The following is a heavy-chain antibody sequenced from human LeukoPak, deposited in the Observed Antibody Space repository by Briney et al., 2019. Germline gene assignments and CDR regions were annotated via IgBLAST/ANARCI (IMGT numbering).Heavy chain of an antibody. J-gene: IGHJ4*02. CDR3: ARQGYYHGGSGSYGYYFDY. CDR2: IYASGST. D-gene: IGHD3-22*01. Sequence: SETLSLTCTVSGDSLSYYYWTWIRQTPGKGLEWLGYIYASGSTNYNPSLKTRVTISVVTSKNQFSLQLSSVTAADTAVYYCARQGYYHGGSGSYGYYFDYWGQGTLVTVSS. V-gene: IGHV4-4*09. CDR1: GDSLSYYY.